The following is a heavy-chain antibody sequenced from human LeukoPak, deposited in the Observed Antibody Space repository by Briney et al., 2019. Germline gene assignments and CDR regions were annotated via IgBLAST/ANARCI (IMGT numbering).Heavy chain of an antibody. D-gene: IGHD6-13*01. Sequence: GRSLRLSCAASGFTFDDYAMHWVRQAPGKGLEWVSGISWNSGSIGYADSVKGRFTISRDNAKNSLYLQMNSLRAEDTALYYCAKEGLLAAAGTLGWFDPWGQGTLVTVSS. CDR3: AKEGLLAAAGTLGWFDP. CDR2: ISWNSGSI. CDR1: GFTFDDYA. J-gene: IGHJ5*02. V-gene: IGHV3-9*01.